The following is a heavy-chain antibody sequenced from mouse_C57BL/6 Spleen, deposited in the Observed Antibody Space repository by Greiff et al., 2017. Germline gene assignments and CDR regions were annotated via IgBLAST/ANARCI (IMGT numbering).Heavy chain of an antibody. V-gene: IGHV1-15*01. D-gene: IGHD1-1*01. CDR1: GYTFTDYE. Sequence: QVQLQQSGAELVRPGASVTLSCKASGYTFTDYEMHWVKQTPVHGLEWIGAIDPETGGTAYNQKFKGKAILTADKSSSTAYMELRSLTSESSAFYYCTRWMGDYGGRPWCFDVWGTGATVTVSA. CDR3: TRWMGDYGGRPWCFDV. CDR2: IDPETGGT. J-gene: IGHJ1*03.